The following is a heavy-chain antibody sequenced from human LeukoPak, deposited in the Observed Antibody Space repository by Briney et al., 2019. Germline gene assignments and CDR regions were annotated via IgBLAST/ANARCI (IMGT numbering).Heavy chain of an antibody. Sequence: GGSLRLSCAASGFTFSSYGMHWVRQAPGKGLEWVAVIWYDGSNKYYAGSVKGRFTISRDNSKNTLYLQMNSLRAEDTAVYYCARVGSYAGFDYWGQGTLVTVSS. CDR3: ARVGSYAGFDY. CDR2: IWYDGSNK. D-gene: IGHD1-26*01. CDR1: GFTFSSYG. J-gene: IGHJ4*02. V-gene: IGHV3-33*01.